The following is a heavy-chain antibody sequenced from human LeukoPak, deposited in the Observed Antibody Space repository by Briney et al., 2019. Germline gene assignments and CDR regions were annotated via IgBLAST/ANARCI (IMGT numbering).Heavy chain of an antibody. CDR3: ARDFRNDYYDSSGYSG. CDR2: IIPIFGTA. Sequence: GASVKVSCKASGGTFSSYAISWVRQAPGRGLEWMGGIIPIFGTANYAQKFQGRVTITADESTSTAYMELSSLRSEDTAVYYCARDFRNDYYDSSGYSGWGQGTLVTVSS. D-gene: IGHD3-22*01. J-gene: IGHJ4*02. V-gene: IGHV1-69*13. CDR1: GGTFSSYA.